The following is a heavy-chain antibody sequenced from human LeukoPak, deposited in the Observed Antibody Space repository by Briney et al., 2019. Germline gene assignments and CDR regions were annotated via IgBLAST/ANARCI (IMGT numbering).Heavy chain of an antibody. CDR1: GGSISSGGYY. V-gene: IGHV4-31*03. CDR2: IYYSGST. CDR3: ARSGDSSSWYYFDY. J-gene: IGHJ4*02. D-gene: IGHD6-13*01. Sequence: PSQTLSLTCTVSGGSISSGGYYWSWIRQHPGKGLEWIGYIYYSGSTYYNPSLKSRVTISVDTSKNQFSLKLSSVTAADSAVYYCARSGDSSSWYYFDYWGQGTLVTVSS.